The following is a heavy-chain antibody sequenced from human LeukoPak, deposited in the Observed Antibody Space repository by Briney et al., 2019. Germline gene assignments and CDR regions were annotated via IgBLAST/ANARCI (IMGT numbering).Heavy chain of an antibody. J-gene: IGHJ3*02. CDR3: AKGSVGIHAFDI. CDR2: ITDSGDNT. CDR1: GFIFSTYA. Sequence: GGSLRLSCAASGFIFSTYAMSWVRQAPGKGLEWVSSITDSGDNTYYADSVKGRFTISRDNSKNTLYLQMNSLRAEDTAVYYCAKGSVGIHAFDIWGRGTMVTVSS. D-gene: IGHD1-26*01. V-gene: IGHV3-23*01.